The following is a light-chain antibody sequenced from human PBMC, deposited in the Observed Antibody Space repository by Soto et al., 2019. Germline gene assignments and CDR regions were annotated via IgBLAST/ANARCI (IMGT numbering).Light chain of an antibody. Sequence: QSVLTQPASVSGSHGQSITISCSGTSSDVGSYDHVAWYQQFPGKTPKLMIYEVSNRPSGVSSRFSGSKSGNTASLTISGLQAEDEADYYCSSYTGSSTSYVFGSGTQVTVL. CDR2: EVS. CDR3: SSYTGSSTSYV. V-gene: IGLV2-14*01. J-gene: IGLJ6*01. CDR1: SSDVGSYDH.